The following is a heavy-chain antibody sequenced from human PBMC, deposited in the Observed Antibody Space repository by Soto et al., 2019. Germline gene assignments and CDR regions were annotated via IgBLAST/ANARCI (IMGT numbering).Heavy chain of an antibody. D-gene: IGHD3-3*01. CDR3: ARGNFLSGYNVNYAFEI. V-gene: IGHV4-59*01. Sequence: QVQLQESGPGLVKPSETLSLTCTVSGGSITSYYWGWIRQPPGKGLEWIGYSYDSGITKYNPSHNSRRTMSVAAAENQVSLKLNSVTAADTAVYYCARGNFLSGYNVNYAFEIWGKGTMVTVYS. CDR2: SYDSGIT. J-gene: IGHJ3*02. CDR1: GGSITSYY.